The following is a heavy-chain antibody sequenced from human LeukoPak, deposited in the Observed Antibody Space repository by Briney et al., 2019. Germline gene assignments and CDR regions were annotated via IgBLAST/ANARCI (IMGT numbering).Heavy chain of an antibody. D-gene: IGHD3-22*01. J-gene: IGHJ4*02. CDR2: IYSGGST. Sequence: GGSLRLSCAASGFTVSSNYMSWVRQAPGKGLEWVSVIYSGGSTYYADSVKGRFTISRDNSKNTLYLQMSSLRAEDTAVYYCARGQTGRNYYDSSGYYLTSMYFDYWGQGTLVTVSS. V-gene: IGHV3-53*01. CDR3: ARGQTGRNYYDSSGYYLTSMYFDY. CDR1: GFTVSSNY.